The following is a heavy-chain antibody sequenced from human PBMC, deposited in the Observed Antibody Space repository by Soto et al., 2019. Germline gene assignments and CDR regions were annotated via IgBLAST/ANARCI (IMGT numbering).Heavy chain of an antibody. CDR3: ARDLGYSYKYYSGMDV. J-gene: IGHJ6*02. CDR1: GGSISSGDYD. Sequence: PXETLSLTCTVSGGSISSGDYDWSWIRQPPGKGLEWIGYIYYSGSTYYNPSLKSRVTISVDTSKNQFSLKLSSVTAADTAVYYCARDLGYSYKYYSGMDVWGQGTTVTVS. D-gene: IGHD5-18*01. V-gene: IGHV4-30-4*01. CDR2: IYYSGST.